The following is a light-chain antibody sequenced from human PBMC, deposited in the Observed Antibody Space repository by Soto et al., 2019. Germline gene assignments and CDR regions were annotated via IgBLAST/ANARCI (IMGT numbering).Light chain of an antibody. V-gene: IGKV1-33*01. J-gene: IGKJ4*01. CDR2: DAS. Sequence: DIQMTQSPSSLSASVGDRVTITCQASQDINTYLVWFQQKAGKAPKLLIYDASNLETGVPSRFSGGVSVTNFTFTISSLQPEDTATYYCQQYDNLPLTFGGGTKVEIK. CDR3: QQYDNLPLT. CDR1: QDINTY.